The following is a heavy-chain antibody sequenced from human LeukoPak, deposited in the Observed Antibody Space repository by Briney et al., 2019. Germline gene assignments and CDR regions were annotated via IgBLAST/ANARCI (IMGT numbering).Heavy chain of an antibody. V-gene: IGHV1-2*02. D-gene: IGHD2-2*01. Sequence: ASVKVSCKASGYTFTGYYMHWVRQAPGQGLEWMGWINPNSGGTNYAQKLQGRVTMTTDTSTSTAYMELRSLRSDDTAVYYCARVGGGIVPAAMRFDPWGQGTLVTVSS. CDR3: ARVGGGIVPAAMRFDP. CDR2: INPNSGGT. J-gene: IGHJ5*02. CDR1: GYTFTGYY.